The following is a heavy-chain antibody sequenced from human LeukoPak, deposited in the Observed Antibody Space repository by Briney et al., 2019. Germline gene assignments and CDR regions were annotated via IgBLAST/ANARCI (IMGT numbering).Heavy chain of an antibody. D-gene: IGHD3-22*01. V-gene: IGHV4-59*08. CDR2: IHYSGAT. CDR3: ARHNHYYDSSGYSFRH. CDR1: GDSISGYF. Sequence: SETLSLTCTVSGDSISGYFWSWIRQTPGKGLEWIGYIHYSGATNYNPSLKSRVTMSVDTSKDQFSLKLSSVTAADTAVYYCARHNHYYDSSGYSFRHWGQGTLVTVSS. J-gene: IGHJ1*01.